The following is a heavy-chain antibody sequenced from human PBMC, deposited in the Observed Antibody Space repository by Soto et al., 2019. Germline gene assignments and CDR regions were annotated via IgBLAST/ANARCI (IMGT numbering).Heavy chain of an antibody. CDR1: GFTFSGHW. CDR3: ARSDWFDP. CDR2: IKSDGRST. J-gene: IGHJ5*02. V-gene: IGHV3-74*01. Sequence: PGGSLRLSCAASGFTFSGHWMHWVRQAPGKGLVWVSRIKSDGRSTSYADSVKGRFTVSRDNAKNTLYLQMNSLRAEDTAVYYCARSDWFDPWGQGTLVTSPQ.